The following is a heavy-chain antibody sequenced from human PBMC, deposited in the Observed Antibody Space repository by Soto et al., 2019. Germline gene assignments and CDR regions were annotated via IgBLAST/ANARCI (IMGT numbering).Heavy chain of an antibody. CDR3: AREGSYDTMDY. CDR2: ISSSGSTV. D-gene: IGHD3-22*01. V-gene: IGHV3-48*03. CDR1: GLTVSSSY. J-gene: IGHJ4*02. Sequence: GGSLRLSCAASGLTVSSSYMNWVRLAPGKGLEWVSYISSSGSTVYHADSVEGRLTISRDNAKNSLFLQMNSLRAEDTALYYCAREGSYDTMDYWGLGTLVTVSS.